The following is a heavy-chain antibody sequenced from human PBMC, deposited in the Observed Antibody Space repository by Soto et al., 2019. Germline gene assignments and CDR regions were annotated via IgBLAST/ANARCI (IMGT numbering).Heavy chain of an antibody. CDR3: ARGVAMIVVVNSLDFEAFDI. CDR2: TYYRSKWYN. V-gene: IGHV6-1*01. J-gene: IGHJ3*02. D-gene: IGHD3-22*01. CDR1: GDSLSSNS. Sequence: SETLSLTCAISGDSLSSNSWNWIRQSPSRGLEWLGRTYYRSKWYNDYAISVKSRITINPDTSRTQFPLQLNSVTPEGTAVYYCARGVAMIVVVNSLDFEAFDIWGQGTMVTVSS.